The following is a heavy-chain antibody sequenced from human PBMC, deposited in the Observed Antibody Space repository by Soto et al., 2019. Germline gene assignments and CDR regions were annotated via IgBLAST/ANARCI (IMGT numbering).Heavy chain of an antibody. Sequence: SSETLSLTCPVSGGSISSYYWSWIRQPAGKGLEWIGRIYTSGSTNYNPSLKSRVTMSVDTSKNQFSLKLSSVTAADTAVYYCARACSSNSCYDVFDYWGQGTLVTVSS. CDR1: GGSISSYY. CDR3: ARACSSNSCYDVFDY. CDR2: IYTSGST. J-gene: IGHJ4*02. D-gene: IGHD2-2*01. V-gene: IGHV4-4*07.